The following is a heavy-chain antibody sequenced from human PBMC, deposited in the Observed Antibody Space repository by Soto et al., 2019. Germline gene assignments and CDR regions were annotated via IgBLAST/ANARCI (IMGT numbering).Heavy chain of an antibody. CDR2: IYYSGST. D-gene: IGHD6-13*01. V-gene: IGHV4-59*01. Sequence: PXATLSLTGTVSGGSISSYYWSWIRQPPGKGLEWIGYIYYSGSTNYNPSLKSRVTISVDTSKNQFSPKLSSVTAADTAVYYCAREWGRYSREGCFDPWGQGTLVTVSS. CDR3: AREWGRYSREGCFDP. J-gene: IGHJ5*02. CDR1: GGSISSYY.